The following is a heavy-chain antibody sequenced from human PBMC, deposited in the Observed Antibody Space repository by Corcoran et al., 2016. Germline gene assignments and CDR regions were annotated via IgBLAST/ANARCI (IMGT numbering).Heavy chain of an antibody. Sequence: EVQLVESGGGLVQPGGSLRLSCAASGFIFSNYWMSWVRQAPGKGLEWVANTNKDGSEKHYVDSVKGRFAISRDNAKNSLYLEMNSLRADDTAVYYWARDGGGRGWYHWGQGTLITVSS. D-gene: IGHD6-19*01. CDR2: TNKDGSEK. V-gene: IGHV3-7*01. CDR3: ARDGGGRGWYH. J-gene: IGHJ4*02. CDR1: GFIFSNYW.